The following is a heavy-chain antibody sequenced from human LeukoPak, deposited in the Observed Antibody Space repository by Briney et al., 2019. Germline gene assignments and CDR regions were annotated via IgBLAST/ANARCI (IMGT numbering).Heavy chain of an antibody. Sequence: ASVKVSCKASGYTFSGFNMHWVRQAPGQGLEWMGWINPNSGGTNYAQKFQGRVTMTRDTSISTAYMELSRLTSDDTAVYYCARDLALTGTFDYWGQGTLVTVSS. CDR1: GYTFSGFN. J-gene: IGHJ4*02. CDR2: INPNSGGT. D-gene: IGHD1-7*01. CDR3: ARDLALTGTFDY. V-gene: IGHV1-2*02.